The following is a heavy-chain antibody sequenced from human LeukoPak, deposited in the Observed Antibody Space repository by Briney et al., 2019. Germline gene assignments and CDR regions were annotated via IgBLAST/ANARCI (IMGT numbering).Heavy chain of an antibody. D-gene: IGHD3-10*01. Sequence: ASVKVSCKASGYTFTGYYMYWVRQAPGQGLEWMGWISPNSGGTNYARNFQGRVTMTRDTSISTAYMELSRLRSDDTAIYYCAREGGSGSFDYWGQGTLVTVSS. CDR1: GYTFTGYY. CDR3: AREGGSGSFDY. J-gene: IGHJ4*02. V-gene: IGHV1-2*02. CDR2: ISPNSGGT.